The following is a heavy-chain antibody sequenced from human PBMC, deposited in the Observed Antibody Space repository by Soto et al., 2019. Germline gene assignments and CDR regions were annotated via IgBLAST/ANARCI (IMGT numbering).Heavy chain of an antibody. J-gene: IGHJ4*02. CDR3: ARDRHCDTTRCFGL. V-gene: IGHV3-66*01. CDR1: GFSVSVSY. D-gene: IGHD2-2*01. Sequence: GGSLRLSCAASGFSVSVSYMRWVRQAPGKGLEWVSLIYSTGETYYTDSVKGRFTISRDNSKNTLYLQMNSLRAADTALYYCARDRHCDTTRCFGLWGQGTLVTVSS. CDR2: IYSTGET.